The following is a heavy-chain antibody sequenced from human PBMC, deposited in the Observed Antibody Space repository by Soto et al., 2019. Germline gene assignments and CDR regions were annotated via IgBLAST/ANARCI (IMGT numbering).Heavy chain of an antibody. CDR2: INSDGSST. CDR1: GFTFSRYW. Sequence: GGSLRLSCAASGFTFSRYWMHWVRQAPGKGLVWVSRINSDGSSTSYADSVKGRFTISRDNAKNTLYLQMNSLRAEDTAVYYCASSSGWYAGEYFQHWDQGTLVTVSS. D-gene: IGHD6-19*01. J-gene: IGHJ1*01. CDR3: ASSSGWYAGEYFQH. V-gene: IGHV3-74*01.